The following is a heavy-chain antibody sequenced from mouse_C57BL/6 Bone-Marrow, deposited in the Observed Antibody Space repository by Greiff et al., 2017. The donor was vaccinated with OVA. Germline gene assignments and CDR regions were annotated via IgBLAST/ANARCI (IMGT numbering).Heavy chain of an antibody. CDR1: GYNITDDY. J-gene: IGHJ3*01. Sequence: EVQLQESGAELVRPGASVKLSCKASGYNITDDYIHWVKQRPEQGLEWIGGIDPDIDDTDYAPKFKGKATFTADTSSNTAYLQLSGLTSEDSAVYCCTKIDYWGRGTLITVSA. CDR3: TKIDY. V-gene: IGHV14-4*01. CDR2: IDPDIDDT.